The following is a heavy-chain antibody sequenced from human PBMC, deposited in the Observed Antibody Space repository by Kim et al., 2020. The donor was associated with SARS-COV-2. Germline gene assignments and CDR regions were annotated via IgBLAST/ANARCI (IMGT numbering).Heavy chain of an antibody. Sequence: SLKGRFTISRDNSKNTLYLQIYSLRAEDTAVYYCASPPHIVVVPAAKFDYWGPRTLVTVSS. J-gene: IGHJ4*02. D-gene: IGHD2-2*01. V-gene: IGHV3-23*01. CDR3: ASPPHIVVVPAAKFDY.